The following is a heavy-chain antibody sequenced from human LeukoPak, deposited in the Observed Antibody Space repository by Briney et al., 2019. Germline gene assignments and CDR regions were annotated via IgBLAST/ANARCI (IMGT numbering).Heavy chain of an antibody. CDR2: ISGSDGRT. CDR3: AKAPSPWELSDY. Sequence: GGSLRLSCAASGFTFSSYAMSWVRQAPGKGLEWVSTISGSDGRTYYANSVKGRFTISRDNSKNTLYLQMNSLRAEDTAVYYCAKAPSPWELSDYWGQGALVTVSS. V-gene: IGHV3-23*01. CDR1: GFTFSSYA. D-gene: IGHD1-26*01. J-gene: IGHJ4*02.